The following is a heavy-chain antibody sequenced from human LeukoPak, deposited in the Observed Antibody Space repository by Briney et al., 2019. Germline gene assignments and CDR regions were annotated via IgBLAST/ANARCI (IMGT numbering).Heavy chain of an antibody. CDR3: ARSTYYYDSSGYYVWFDS. Sequence: SQTLSLTCTVSNGSIISGGHYWSWIRQHPGKGLEWIAYIYYSGITYYNPSLKSRVTISVDTSKNQFSLKLSSVTAADTAVYYCARSTYYYDSSGYYVWFDSWGQGTLVTVSS. V-gene: IGHV4-31*03. CDR1: NGSIISGGHY. CDR2: IYYSGIT. D-gene: IGHD3-22*01. J-gene: IGHJ5*01.